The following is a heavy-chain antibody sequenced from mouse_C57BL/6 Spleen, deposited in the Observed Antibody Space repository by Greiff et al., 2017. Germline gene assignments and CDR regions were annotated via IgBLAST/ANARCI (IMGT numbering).Heavy chain of an antibody. J-gene: IGHJ4*01. Sequence: EVKVVESGGGLVKPGGSLKLSCAASGFTFSDYGMHWVRQAPEKGLEWVAYISRGSGTIYYADKVKGRFPISRDNATNTLFLQLTSLRSEDTSMYYCARRGYAMDYWGQGTSVTVSS. CDR3: ARRGYAMDY. CDR1: GFTFSDYG. V-gene: IGHV5-17*01. CDR2: ISRGSGTI.